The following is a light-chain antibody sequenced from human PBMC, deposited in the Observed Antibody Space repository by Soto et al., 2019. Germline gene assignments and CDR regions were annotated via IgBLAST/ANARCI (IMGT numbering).Light chain of an antibody. CDR2: GAY. J-gene: IGKJ1*01. Sequence: DIQMTQSPSSLSASLGDRVTISCRASQSITIYLNWYQQKPGRATNLLIYGAYSLQSGVPSRFSGSGYETDFTLTISSLQPEDFATYYFQQSYNTPWSFGQGTMVEIK. V-gene: IGKV1-39*01. CDR1: QSITIY. CDR3: QQSYNTPWS.